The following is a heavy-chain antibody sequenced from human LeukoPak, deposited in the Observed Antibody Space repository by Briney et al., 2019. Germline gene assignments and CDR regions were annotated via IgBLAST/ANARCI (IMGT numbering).Heavy chain of an antibody. CDR2: IIPIFGTA. D-gene: IGHD2-2*01. J-gene: IGHJ6*02. Sequence: ASVKVSCKASGGTFSSYAISWVRQAPGQGLEWMGGIIPIFGTANCAQKFQGRVTITADESTSTAYMELSSLRSEDTAVYYCARDMGYCSSTSCYLYFYGMDVWGQGTTVTVSS. V-gene: IGHV1-69*13. CDR3: ARDMGYCSSTSCYLYFYGMDV. CDR1: GGTFSSYA.